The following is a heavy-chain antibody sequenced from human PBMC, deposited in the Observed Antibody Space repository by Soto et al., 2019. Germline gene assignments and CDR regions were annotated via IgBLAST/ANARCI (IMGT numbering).Heavy chain of an antibody. J-gene: IGHJ4*02. D-gene: IGHD6-13*01. V-gene: IGHV3-9*01. Sequence: PGGSLRLSCAASGFTFDDYAMHWVRQAPGKGLEWVSGISWNSGSIGYADSVKGRFTISRDNAKNSLYLQLTSVTVADTAVYYCATSYGNAWYTYWGQGTQVTVSS. CDR3: ATSYGNAWYTY. CDR2: ISWNSGSI. CDR1: GFTFDDYA.